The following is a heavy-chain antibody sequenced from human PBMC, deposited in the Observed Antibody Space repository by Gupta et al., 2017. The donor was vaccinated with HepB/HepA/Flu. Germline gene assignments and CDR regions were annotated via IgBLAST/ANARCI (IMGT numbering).Heavy chain of an antibody. CDR1: GFTFSTNV. J-gene: IGHJ4*01. D-gene: IGHD2-21*02. CDR3: AKLRIRMTATGGDY. V-gene: IGHV3-23*01. Sequence: EVQLLESGGGLVQPGGSLRLSCAVSGFTFSTNVIYWFRQAPGKGLEWVSAISESGGYTSYADSVKGRFTISGDNSKNIVYRQMNSLRVDDTAVYFCAKLRIRMTATGGDYWGHGTLVTVSS. CDR2: ISESGGYT.